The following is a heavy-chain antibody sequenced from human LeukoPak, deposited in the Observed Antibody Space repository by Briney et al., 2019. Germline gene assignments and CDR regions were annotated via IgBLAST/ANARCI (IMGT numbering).Heavy chain of an antibody. CDR3: ARGGSAAKYYFDY. V-gene: IGHV4-59*11. Sequence: SETLSLTCTVSNDSISPLYWGWIRPPPGKGLEFIGYIFYSGTTNFNPSLKSRVTLSVDTSKNQFSPRLNSVTAAETAVYYCARGGSAAKYYFDYWGQGTLVTVSS. J-gene: IGHJ4*02. CDR1: NDSISPLY. CDR2: IFYSGTT. D-gene: IGHD6-13*01.